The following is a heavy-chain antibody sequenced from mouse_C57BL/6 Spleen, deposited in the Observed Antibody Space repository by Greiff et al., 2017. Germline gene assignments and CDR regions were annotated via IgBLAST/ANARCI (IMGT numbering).Heavy chain of an antibody. D-gene: IGHD1-1*01. Sequence: VQLQQPGAELVKPGASVKLSCKASGYTFTSYWMHWVKQRPGQGLEWIGMIHPNSGSTNYNEKFKSKATLTVDKSSSTAYMQLSSLTSEDSAVYYCARSYGKEGNYFDYWGQGTTLTVSS. CDR3: ARSYGKEGNYFDY. CDR2: IHPNSGST. V-gene: IGHV1-64*01. CDR1: GYTFTSYW. J-gene: IGHJ2*01.